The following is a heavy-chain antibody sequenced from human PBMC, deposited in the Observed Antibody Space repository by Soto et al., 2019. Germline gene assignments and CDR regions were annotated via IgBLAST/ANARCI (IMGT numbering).Heavy chain of an antibody. V-gene: IGHV4-31*03. D-gene: IGHD2-21*01. CDR2: IHFSGET. CDR1: GGSIVRGGYY. CDR3: ARDQGGDLDY. Sequence: SETLSLTCTVSGGSIVRGGYYWTWIRQHPGKALEWMGHIHFSGETNYNPSLMGRLTMSIDTSTNQFSLNLAAVTAADTAMYYCARDQGGDLDYWGQGTLVTVSS. J-gene: IGHJ4*02.